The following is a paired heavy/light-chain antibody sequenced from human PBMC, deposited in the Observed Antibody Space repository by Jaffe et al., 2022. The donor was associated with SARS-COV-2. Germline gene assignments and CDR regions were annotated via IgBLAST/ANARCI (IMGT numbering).Heavy chain of an antibody. Sequence: QVQLVQSGPEVKKPGASLKVSCKASGYTFTSNGISWVRQAPGEGLQWMGWISTHKGNTNYAQKFLGRVTVTKDTSTRTVYMELRSLRSDDTAVYYCARDRHYTFDFWGQGTLVTVAS. CDR1: GYTFTSNG. CDR3: ARDRHYTFDF. V-gene: IGHV1-18*01. CDR2: ISTHKGNT. D-gene: IGHD2-2*02. J-gene: IGHJ4*02.
Light chain of an antibody. CDR1: SSDIGGYDY. CDR3: CSYAGSPRV. CDR2: DVN. J-gene: IGLJ1*01. Sequence: QSALTQPRSVSGSPGQSVAISCTGTSSDIGGYDYISWYQQHPGKAPKLIIFDVNERPSGVPDRFSGSKSGNTASLTISGLQADDEADYYCCSYAGSPRVFGTGTRVTVL. V-gene: IGLV2-11*01.